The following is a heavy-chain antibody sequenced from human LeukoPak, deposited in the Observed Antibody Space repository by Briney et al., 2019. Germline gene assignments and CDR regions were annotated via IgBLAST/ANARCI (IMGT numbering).Heavy chain of an antibody. J-gene: IGHJ4*02. Sequence: PSETLSLTCTVSGGSISSSSYYWGWIRQPPGKGLEWIGSIYYSGSTYYNPSLKSRVTISVDTSKNQFSLKLSSVTAADTAVYYCASSSSWGGIDYWGQGTLITVSS. CDR3: ASSSSWGGIDY. CDR1: GGSISSSSYY. D-gene: IGHD6-13*01. V-gene: IGHV4-39*01. CDR2: IYYSGST.